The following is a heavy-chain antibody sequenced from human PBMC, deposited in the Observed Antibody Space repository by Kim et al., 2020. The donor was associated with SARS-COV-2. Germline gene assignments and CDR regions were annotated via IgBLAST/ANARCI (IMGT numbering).Heavy chain of an antibody. CDR1: GYTFTDYY. CDR2: FNPNSGDT. CDR3: ARDPRKTLLTTVSNRDTFDI. V-gene: IGHV1-2*06. D-gene: IGHD4-17*01. J-gene: IGHJ3*02. Sequence: ASLKVSCKASGYTFTDYYMHWVRQAPGQGLEWMGRFNPNSGDTNYAQNFQGRVTMTRDTSISTAYMELSGLTSDDTAVYYCARDPRKTLLTTVSNRDTFDIWGQGTMVTVSS.